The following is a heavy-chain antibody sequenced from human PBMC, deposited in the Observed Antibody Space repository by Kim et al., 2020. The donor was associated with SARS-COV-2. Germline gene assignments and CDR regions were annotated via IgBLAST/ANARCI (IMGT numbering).Heavy chain of an antibody. D-gene: IGHD2-21*02. CDR1: GFTFSSYA. V-gene: IGHV3-30*04. CDR2: ISYDGSNK. CDR3: ARDAQWVVRVVTAIPGYFGY. J-gene: IGHJ4*02. Sequence: GGSLRLSCAASGFTFSSYAMHWVRQAPGKGLEWVAVISYDGSNKYYADSVKGRFTISRDNSKNTLYLQMNSLRAEDTAVYYCARDAQWVVRVVTAIPGYFGYWGQGTRVTVSS.